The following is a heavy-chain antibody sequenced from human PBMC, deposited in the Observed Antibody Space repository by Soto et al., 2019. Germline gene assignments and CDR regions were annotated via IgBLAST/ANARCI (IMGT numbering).Heavy chain of an antibody. CDR3: ARGGDGYNCGAVY. J-gene: IGHJ4*02. V-gene: IGHV1-69*01. CDR1: GGGNLRDYR. Sequence: QVQLVQSGAEVKEPGSSVKVSCKASGGGNLRDYRTTWVRRAPGQGLEWMGGIIPKLGSANYAQNFQGRVKITGDEPTNTVYRKLRSLRSDAPAVYYGARGGDGYNCGAVYGGQGTRVTFPS. CDR2: IIPKLGSA. D-gene: IGHD2-21*01.